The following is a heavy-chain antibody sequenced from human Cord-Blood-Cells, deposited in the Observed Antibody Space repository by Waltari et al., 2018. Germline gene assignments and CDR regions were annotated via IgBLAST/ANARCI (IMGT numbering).Heavy chain of an antibody. CDR2: INHSGST. D-gene: IGHD5-12*01. Sequence: QVQLQQWGAGLLKPSETLSLTCAVHGGSFSGYYWSWIRQPPGKGLEWIGEINHSGSTNYNPSLKSRVTISVDTSKNQFSLKLSSVTAADTAVYYCARISSITGSDYWGQGTLVTVSS. CDR3: ARISSITGSDY. V-gene: IGHV4-34*01. CDR1: GGSFSGYY. J-gene: IGHJ4*02.